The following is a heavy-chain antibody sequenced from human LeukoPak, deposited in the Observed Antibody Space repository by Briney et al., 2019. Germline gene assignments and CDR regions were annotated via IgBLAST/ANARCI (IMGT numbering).Heavy chain of an antibody. V-gene: IGHV3-48*03. CDR1: GFTFSTYE. Sequence: GGSLRLSCAASGFTFSTYEMNWVRQAPGKGLEWVSYITSSGSTIYYADSVKGRFTISRDNAKNSLFLQMNSLRAEDTAVYYCARVLRYCSGGNCYSGGLGYMDVWGKGTTVTISS. J-gene: IGHJ6*03. CDR2: ITSSGSTI. CDR3: ARVLRYCSGGNCYSGGLGYMDV. D-gene: IGHD2-15*01.